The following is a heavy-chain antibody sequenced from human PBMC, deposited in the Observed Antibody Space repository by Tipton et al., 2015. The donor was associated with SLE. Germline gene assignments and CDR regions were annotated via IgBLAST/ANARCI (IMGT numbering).Heavy chain of an antibody. CDR3: AVNYYWRGYFDDAFDI. J-gene: IGHJ3*02. D-gene: IGHD3-3*01. V-gene: IGHV3-23*03. Sequence: GSLRLSCAASGFTLDNNAVTWVRQAPGKGLEWVSLIHHDGDNTYYADSVKGRFTISRDKSKNMFHLQMNGLRAEDTAVYYCAVNYYWRGYFDDAFDIWGQGTTVTVSS. CDR2: IHHDGDNT. CDR1: GFTLDNNA.